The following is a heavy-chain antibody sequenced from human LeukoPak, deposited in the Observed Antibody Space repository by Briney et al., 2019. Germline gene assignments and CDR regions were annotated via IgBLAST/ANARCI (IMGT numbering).Heavy chain of an antibody. Sequence: PGGSLRLSCAASGFTFSTYWMHWVRQAPGKGLVWVSRISSDGSITSYADSVKGRFTISRDNSKNTLYLQMNSLRAEDTAVYYCAKEEGYGDQPYFDYWGQGTLVTVSS. V-gene: IGHV3-74*01. CDR1: GFTFSTYW. J-gene: IGHJ4*02. CDR2: ISSDGSIT. D-gene: IGHD4-17*01. CDR3: AKEEGYGDQPYFDY.